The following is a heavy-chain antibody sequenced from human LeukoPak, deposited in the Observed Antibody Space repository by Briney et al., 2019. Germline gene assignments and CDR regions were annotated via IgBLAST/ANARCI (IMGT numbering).Heavy chain of an antibody. CDR1: GGSISSYY. CDR2: IYYSGST. J-gene: IGHJ6*03. Sequence: PSETLSLTCTVSGGSISSYYWSWIRQPPGKGLAWIGYIYYSGSTNYNPSLKSRVTISVDTSKNQFSLKLSSVTAADTAVYYCASVPYSYGYGLGYYYYMDVWGKGTTVTVSS. D-gene: IGHD5-18*01. V-gene: IGHV4-59*01. CDR3: ASVPYSYGYGLGYYYYMDV.